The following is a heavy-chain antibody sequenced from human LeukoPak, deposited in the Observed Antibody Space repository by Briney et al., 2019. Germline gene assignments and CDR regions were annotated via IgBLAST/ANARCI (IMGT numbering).Heavy chain of an antibody. CDR3: ARVHSATYYYDSVGAFDI. V-gene: IGHV4-34*01. J-gene: IGHJ3*02. D-gene: IGHD3-22*01. CDR2: INHSGST. CDR1: GGSFSGYY. Sequence: SETRSLTCAVYGGSFSGYYWSWIRQPPGKGLEWIGEINHSGSTNYNPSLKSRVTISVDTSKNQFSLKLSSVTAADTAVYYCARVHSATYYYDSVGAFDIWGQGTMVTVSS.